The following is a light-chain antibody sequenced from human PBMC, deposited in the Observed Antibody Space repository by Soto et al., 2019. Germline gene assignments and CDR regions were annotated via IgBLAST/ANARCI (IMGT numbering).Light chain of an antibody. CDR2: GAS. Sequence: EIVLTQSPGTLSLSPGERAPLSCRASQSVSSSYLAWDQQKPGQAPRLLIYGASSRATGIPDRFSGSGSGTDFTLTISRLEPEDFAVYYCQQYGSSPRTFGQGTKVDIK. CDR1: QSVSSSY. V-gene: IGKV3-20*01. J-gene: IGKJ1*01. CDR3: QQYGSSPRT.